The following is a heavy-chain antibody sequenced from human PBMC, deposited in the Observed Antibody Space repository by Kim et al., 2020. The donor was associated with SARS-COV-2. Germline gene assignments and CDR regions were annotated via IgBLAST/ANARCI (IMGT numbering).Heavy chain of an antibody. Sequence: YYGYSVKGRFTISRDNTKNSLYLQMNSLRAEDTAVYYCARQALGAFDIWGQGTMVTVSS. V-gene: IGHV3-7*03. J-gene: IGHJ3*02. CDR3: ARQALGAFDI.